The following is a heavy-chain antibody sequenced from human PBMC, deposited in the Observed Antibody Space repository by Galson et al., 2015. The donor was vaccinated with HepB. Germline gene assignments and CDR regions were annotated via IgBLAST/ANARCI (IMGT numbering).Heavy chain of an antibody. CDR3: TRIALSGSYWYFDY. Sequence: SLRLSCAASGFTFSSYTMNWVRQAPGKGLEWISYISTTSDNKFSADSVKGRFIISRDNAKNLLYLQMNSLRAEDTAVYYCTRIALSGSYWYFDYWGQGSLDTVSS. CDR1: GFTFSSYT. D-gene: IGHD1-26*01. V-gene: IGHV3-48*01. CDR2: ISTTSDNK. J-gene: IGHJ4*02.